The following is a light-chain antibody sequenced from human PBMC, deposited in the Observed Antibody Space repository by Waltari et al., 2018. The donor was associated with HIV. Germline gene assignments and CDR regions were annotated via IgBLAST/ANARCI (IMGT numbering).Light chain of an antibody. V-gene: IGLV1-44*01. CDR2: SNN. CDR3: ATWDDALSGPV. J-gene: IGLJ2*01. CDR1: RSNIGSNT. Sequence: QSVLTQPPSASGTPGQRVIISCSGNRSNIGSNTVNWYQQFSGAAPTLLIYSNNQRPSAVPDRFSGSKSGSAASLAISGLKSEDEADYHCATWDDALSGPVFGAG.